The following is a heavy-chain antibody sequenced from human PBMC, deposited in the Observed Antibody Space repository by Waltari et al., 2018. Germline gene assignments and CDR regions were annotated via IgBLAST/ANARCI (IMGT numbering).Heavy chain of an antibody. D-gene: IGHD3-9*01. CDR1: GGSFRGYY. J-gene: IGHJ4*02. CDR2: INHSGST. Sequence: QVQLQQWGAGLLKPSETLSLTCAAYGGSFRGYYWSWIRQPPGKGLEWIGEINHSGSTNYNPSLKSRVTISVDTSKNQFSLKLSSVTAADTAVYYCARGLSDDILTGYYPDYWGQGTLVTVSS. CDR3: ARGLSDDILTGYYPDY. V-gene: IGHV4-34*01.